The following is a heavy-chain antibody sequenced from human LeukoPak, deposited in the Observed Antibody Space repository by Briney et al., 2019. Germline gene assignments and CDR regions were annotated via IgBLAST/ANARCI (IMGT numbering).Heavy chain of an antibody. Sequence: PGGSVRHSCAASGFTFSSYRLSWVRQTPGKGLEWVPYISSSSSTIYHADSVKGRFTISRDNAKNSLYLQMNSLRDEDTAVYYCARDGRGEFDSWGQGTLVTVSS. J-gene: IGHJ4*02. CDR1: GFTFSSYR. CDR2: ISSSSSTI. V-gene: IGHV3-48*02. CDR3: ARDGRGEFDS.